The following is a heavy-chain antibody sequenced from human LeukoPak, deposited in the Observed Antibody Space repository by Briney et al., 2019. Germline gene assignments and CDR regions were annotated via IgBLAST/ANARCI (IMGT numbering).Heavy chain of an antibody. D-gene: IGHD3-10*01. CDR2: IHTNGRT. CDR1: GDPISSYY. V-gene: IGHV4-4*09. CDR3: TRRAPTSYGHYLDF. Sequence: LETLSLTCTVSGDPISSYYWSWIRQTPGKGLEWIGYIHTNGRTNYSPSLKSRVTMSVDSSKNQLSLMLSSVTAADTAVYYCTRRAPTSYGHYLDFWGQGTLVTVSS. J-gene: IGHJ4*02.